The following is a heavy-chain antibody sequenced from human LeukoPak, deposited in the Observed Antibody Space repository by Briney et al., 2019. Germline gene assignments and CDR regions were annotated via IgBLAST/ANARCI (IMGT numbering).Heavy chain of an antibody. D-gene: IGHD3-10*01. V-gene: IGHV3-30*02. CDR1: GFSFNSYD. CDR2: IRFDVTNK. J-gene: IGHJ6*02. Sequence: PGGSLRLSCAASGFSFNSYDMHWVRQAPGKGLEWVAVIRFDVTNKFYANSVKGRFTISRDNSKSVLYLQMDSLRVEDTAVYYCAYYIPYYYGMDVWGQGTTVTVSS. CDR3: AYYIPYYYGMDV.